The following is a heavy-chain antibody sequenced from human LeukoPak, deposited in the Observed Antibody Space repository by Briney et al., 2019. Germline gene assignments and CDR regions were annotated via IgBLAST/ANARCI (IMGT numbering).Heavy chain of an antibody. D-gene: IGHD3-3*02. J-gene: IGHJ4*02. CDR1: RGSISSYY. CDR3: ARTFSKDYYFDY. CDR2: IYYSGST. Sequence: PSETLSLTCTLSRGSISSYYWSWIRQPPGKGLEWIGYIYYSGSTNYNPSLKSRVTMSVDTSKNQFSLNLSSVTAAATAVYYCARTFSKDYYFDYWGQGTLVTVSS. V-gene: IGHV4-59*01.